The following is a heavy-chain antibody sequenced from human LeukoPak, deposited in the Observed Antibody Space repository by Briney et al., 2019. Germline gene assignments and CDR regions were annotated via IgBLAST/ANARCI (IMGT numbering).Heavy chain of an antibody. CDR3: ATVRGSSWYFDY. J-gene: IGHJ4*02. CDR1: GYTLTELS. V-gene: IGHV1-24*01. Sequence: ASVTVSCKVSGYTLTELSMHWVRQAPGKGLEWMGGFDPEDGETIYAQKFQGRVTMTEDTSTDTAYMELSSLRSEDTAVYYCATVRGSSWYFDYWGQGTLVTVSS. CDR2: FDPEDGET. D-gene: IGHD6-13*01.